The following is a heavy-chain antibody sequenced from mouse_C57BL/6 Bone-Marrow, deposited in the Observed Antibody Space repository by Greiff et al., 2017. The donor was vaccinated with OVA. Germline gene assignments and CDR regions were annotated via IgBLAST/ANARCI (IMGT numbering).Heavy chain of an antibody. CDR1: GYTFTSYW. V-gene: IGHV1-72*01. D-gene: IGHD1-1*01. J-gene: IGHJ2*01. CDR3: ARSYYYGSSEVYFDY. CDR2: IDPNSGGT. Sequence: VQLQQPGAELVKPGASVKLSCKASGYTFTSYWMHWVKQRPGLGLEWIGRIDPNSGGTKYNEKFKSKATLTVDKPSSTAYMQLSSLTSEDSAVYYCARSYYYGSSEVYFDYWGQGTTLTVSS.